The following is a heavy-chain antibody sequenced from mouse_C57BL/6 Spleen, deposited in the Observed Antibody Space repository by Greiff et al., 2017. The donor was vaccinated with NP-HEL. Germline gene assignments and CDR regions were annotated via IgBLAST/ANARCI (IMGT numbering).Heavy chain of an antibody. CDR2: ISSGGSYT. Sequence: VQLKESGGDLVKPGGSLKLSCAASGFTFSSYGMSWVRQTPDKRLEWVATISSGGSYTYYPDSVKGRFTISRDNAKNTLYLQMSSLKSEDTAMYYCARRYDYYGSSFYAMDYWGQGTSVTVSS. J-gene: IGHJ4*01. CDR3: ARRYDYYGSSFYAMDY. D-gene: IGHD1-1*01. CDR1: GFTFSSYG. V-gene: IGHV5-6*01.